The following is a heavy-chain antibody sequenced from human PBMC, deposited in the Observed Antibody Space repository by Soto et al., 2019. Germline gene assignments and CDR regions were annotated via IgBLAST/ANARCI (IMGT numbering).Heavy chain of an antibody. D-gene: IGHD3-10*01. J-gene: IGHJ4*02. CDR3: ARHRGPAPVY. CDR1: GGSISGYY. Sequence: QVQLQESGPGLVKPSETLSLTCTVSGGSISGYYWTWIRQPPGKGLEWVGSLFYGGTTDYNPSLKIRLTMSLDTSKNHFSLKLSSVTAADTAVYYCARHRGPAPVYWGQGTLVTASS. V-gene: IGHV4-39*01. CDR2: LFYGGTT.